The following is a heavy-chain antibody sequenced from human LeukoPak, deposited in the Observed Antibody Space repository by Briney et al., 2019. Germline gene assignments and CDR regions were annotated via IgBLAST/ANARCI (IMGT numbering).Heavy chain of an antibody. J-gene: IGHJ3*02. CDR1: GGPISSSSYY. CDR3: ARLIYDSSGYYLLLTAFDI. D-gene: IGHD3-22*01. V-gene: IGHV4-39*01. CDR2: IYYSGST. Sequence: SETLSLTCTVSGGPISSSSYYWGWIRQPPGKGLEWIGSIYYSGSTYYNPSLKSRVTISVDTSKNQFSLKLSSVTAADTPVYYCARLIYDSSGYYLLLTAFDIWGQGTMVTVSS.